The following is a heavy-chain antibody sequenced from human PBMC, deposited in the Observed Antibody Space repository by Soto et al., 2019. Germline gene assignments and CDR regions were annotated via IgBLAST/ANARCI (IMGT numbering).Heavy chain of an antibody. CDR3: AKPGDTGGYASRRYFDH. J-gene: IGHJ4*02. V-gene: IGHV3-23*01. CDR2: ITGSGVSP. CDR1: GFTFSSYA. Sequence: EVQLLESGGGLVQPGGSLRLSCVASGFTFSSYALHWVRQAPGRGLEWVSSITGSGVSPYYADSVEGWFNIARDNSKNTLYLQMNSLRAEDTAVYYCAKPGDTGGYASRRYFDHWGRGTLVTVSS. D-gene: IGHD2-8*02.